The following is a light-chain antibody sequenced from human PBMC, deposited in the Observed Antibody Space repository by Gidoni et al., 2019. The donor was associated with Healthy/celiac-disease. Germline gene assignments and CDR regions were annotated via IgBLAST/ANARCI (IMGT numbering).Light chain of an antibody. CDR3: QQYDNLSGGT. V-gene: IGKV1-33*01. J-gene: IGKJ5*01. CDR1: QDISNY. CDR2: DAS. Sequence: DIQMTQSPSSLSASVGDRVTITCQASQDISNYLNWYQQKPGKAPKLLIYDASNLETGVPSRFSGSGSGTDFTFTISSLQPEDIATYYCQQYDNLSGGTVGQGTRLEIK.